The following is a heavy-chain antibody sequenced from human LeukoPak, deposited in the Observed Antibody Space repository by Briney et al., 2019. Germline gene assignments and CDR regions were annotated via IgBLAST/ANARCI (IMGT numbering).Heavy chain of an antibody. D-gene: IGHD5-18*01. CDR2: IYYSGST. V-gene: IGHV4-59*08. CDR3: ARSGYSYGHYFDY. Sequence: PSETLSLTCTVSVGSISNYYWSWIRQPPGKGLEWLGYIYYSGSTNYNPSLKSRVTLSVDTSKDRFSLRLTSVTAADTAIYYCARSGYSYGHYFDYWDQGILVTVSS. J-gene: IGHJ4*02. CDR1: VGSISNYY.